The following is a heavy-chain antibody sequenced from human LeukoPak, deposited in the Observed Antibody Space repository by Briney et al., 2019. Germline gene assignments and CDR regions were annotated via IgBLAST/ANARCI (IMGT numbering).Heavy chain of an antibody. Sequence: GGSLRLSCAASGFTFSSYAMSWVRQAPGKGLEWVSAISGSGGSTYYADSVKGRFTISRDNSKNTLDLQMNSLRAEDTAVYYCAKDLDLLWFGGRIHGFDPWGQGTLVTVSS. CDR3: AKDLDLLWFGGRIHGFDP. CDR1: GFTFSSYA. D-gene: IGHD3-10*01. J-gene: IGHJ5*02. CDR2: ISGSGGST. V-gene: IGHV3-23*01.